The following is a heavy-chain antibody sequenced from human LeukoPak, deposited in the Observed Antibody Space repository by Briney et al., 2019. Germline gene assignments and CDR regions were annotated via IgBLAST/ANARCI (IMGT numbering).Heavy chain of an antibody. Sequence: ASVKVSCKASGYTFTSYDINWVRQATGQGLEWMGWIDPNSGGTNYAQKFQGRVTMTRDTSISTAYMELSRLRSDDTAVYYCASTNWLFDYWGQGTLVTVSS. J-gene: IGHJ4*02. CDR1: GYTFTSYD. CDR2: IDPNSGGT. V-gene: IGHV1-2*02. D-gene: IGHD1-1*01. CDR3: ASTNWLFDY.